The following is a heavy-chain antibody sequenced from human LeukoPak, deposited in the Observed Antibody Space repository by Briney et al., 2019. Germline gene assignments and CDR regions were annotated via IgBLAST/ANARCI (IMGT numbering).Heavy chain of an antibody. D-gene: IGHD6-19*01. CDR2: IYYSGST. V-gene: IGHV4-34*01. Sequence: PSETLSLTCAVYGGSFSGYYWSWIRQPPGKGLEWIGEIYYSGSTNYNPSLKSRVTISVDTSKNQFSLKLRSVTAADSAVDYGVRGEQWLGEFDYWGQGTLVTVSS. J-gene: IGHJ4*02. CDR1: GGSFSGYY. CDR3: VRGEQWLGEFDY.